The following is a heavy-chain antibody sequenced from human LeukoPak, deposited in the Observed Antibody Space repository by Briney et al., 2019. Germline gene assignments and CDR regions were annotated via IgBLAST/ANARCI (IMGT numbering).Heavy chain of an antibody. D-gene: IGHD6-19*01. CDR1: GGTFSSYA. Sequence: GASVKVSCKASGGTFSSYAISWVRQAPGQGLEWMGGIIPIFGTANYAQKFQGRVTITADESTSTAYMELSSLRSEDTAVYYCAKGYSSGWFWYYIDYWGQGMQVTVSS. J-gene: IGHJ4*02. V-gene: IGHV1-69*13. CDR3: AKGYSSGWFWYYIDY. CDR2: IIPIFGTA.